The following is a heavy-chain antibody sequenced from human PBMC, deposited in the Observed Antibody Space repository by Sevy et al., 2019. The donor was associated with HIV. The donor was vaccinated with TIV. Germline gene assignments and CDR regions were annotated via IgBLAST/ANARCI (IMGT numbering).Heavy chain of an antibody. J-gene: IGHJ4*02. V-gene: IGHV3-7*01. CDR1: GFTFSSYW. D-gene: IGHD7-27*01. CDR3: VGEGLGGFSSSLDC. Sequence: GGSLRLSCAASGFTFSSYWMSWVRQAPGKGLEWVATMKEDGSEKSYVDSVKGRFTISRDNAKNSLYLQMNSLRVDETSLYYCVGEGLGGFSSSLDCWGQGTLVTVSP. CDR2: MKEDGSEK.